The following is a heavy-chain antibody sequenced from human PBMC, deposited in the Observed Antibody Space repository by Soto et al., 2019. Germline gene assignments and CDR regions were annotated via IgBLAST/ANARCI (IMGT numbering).Heavy chain of an antibody. J-gene: IGHJ4*02. V-gene: IGHV3-7*01. Sequence: GGSLRLSCAASGFSFSTYWMTWVRQAPGKGLEWVATIRQDGIEKHYVDSVKGRFTISRDNAANSLFLQMDSVRAEDSAIYYCVRGYCTSTSCYHFDYWGQGTLVTVSS. CDR2: IRQDGIEK. CDR1: GFSFSTYW. CDR3: VRGYCTSTSCYHFDY. D-gene: IGHD2-2*01.